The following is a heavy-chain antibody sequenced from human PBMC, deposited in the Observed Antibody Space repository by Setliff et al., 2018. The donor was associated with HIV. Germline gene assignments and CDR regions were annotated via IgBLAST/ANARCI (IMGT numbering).Heavy chain of an antibody. J-gene: IGHJ4*02. CDR2: IWSDETTK. V-gene: IGHV3-30*02. CDR3: AKDGYSDYLNSYFDY. Sequence: GGSPRLSCATSGFSFRSYGMHWVRQAPGKGLERVALIWSDETTKYYGESVTGRFTISRDNSKNTLYLQMNSLRAEDTAVYYCAKDGYSDYLNSYFDYWGQGTLVTVSS. CDR1: GFSFRSYG. D-gene: IGHD4-17*01.